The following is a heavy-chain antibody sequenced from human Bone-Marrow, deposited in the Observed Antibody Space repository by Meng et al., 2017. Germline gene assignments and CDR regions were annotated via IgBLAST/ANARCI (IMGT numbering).Heavy chain of an antibody. CDR2: IYWDDDK. D-gene: IGHD2-15*01. CDR1: GFSLSTSGVG. V-gene: IGHV2-5*02. CDR3: AHSSWGVVAATWFDP. Sequence: QITLKESGPTLVKPTQTLTLTCTFSGFSLSTSGVGVGWIRQPPGKALEWLALIYWDDDKRYSPSLKSRLTITKDTSKNQVVLTMTNMDPADTATYYCAHSSWGVVAATWFDPWGQGTLVTVSS. J-gene: IGHJ5*02.